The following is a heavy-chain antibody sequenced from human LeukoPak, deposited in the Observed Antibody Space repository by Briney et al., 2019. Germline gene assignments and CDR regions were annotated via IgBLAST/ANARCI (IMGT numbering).Heavy chain of an antibody. J-gene: IGHJ4*02. Sequence: GGSLRLSCAASGFTFSSHGMHWVRQAPGKGLEWVAVIWYDGSNKYYADSVKGRFTISRDNPRNTVYLQMNSLRAEDTAAYYCARWGDGKRFDYWGQGTQVTVSS. CDR3: ARWGDGKRFDY. D-gene: IGHD2-21*02. CDR1: GFTFSSHG. V-gene: IGHV3-33*01. CDR2: IWYDGSNK.